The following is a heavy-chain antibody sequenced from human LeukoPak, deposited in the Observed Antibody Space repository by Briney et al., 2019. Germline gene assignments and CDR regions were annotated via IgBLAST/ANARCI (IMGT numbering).Heavy chain of an antibody. V-gene: IGHV4-34*01. D-gene: IGHD2-15*01. CDR1: GGSFSGYY. J-gene: IGHJ1*01. CDR2: INHSGGT. Sequence: AWETLSLTCAVYGGSFSGYYWSWIRQPPGKGLEWIGEINHSGGTNYNPSLKSRATISVDTSKNQFSLKLSSVTAADTAVYYCARDSSDIRSLIAHWGQGTLVTVSS. CDR3: ARDSSDIRSLIAH.